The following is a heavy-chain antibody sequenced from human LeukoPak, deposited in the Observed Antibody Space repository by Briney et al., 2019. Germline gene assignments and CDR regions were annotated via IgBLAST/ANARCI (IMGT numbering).Heavy chain of an antibody. J-gene: IGHJ4*02. CDR1: GYTFTGYY. V-gene: IGHV1-69*02. CDR3: ARTSGCSSTSCYLDY. Sequence: VASVKVSCKASGYTFTGYYMHWVRQAPGQGLEWMGRIIPILGIANYAQKFQGRVTITAGKSTSTAYMELSSLRSEDTAVYYCARTSGCSSTSCYLDYWGQGTLVTVSS. CDR2: IIPILGIA. D-gene: IGHD2-2*01.